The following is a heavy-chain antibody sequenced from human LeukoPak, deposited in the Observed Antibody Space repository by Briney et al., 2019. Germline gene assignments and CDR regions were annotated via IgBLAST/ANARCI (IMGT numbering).Heavy chain of an antibody. Sequence: SETLSLTCTVSGRSISSSDYYWGWIRQPPGTGLEWIASIYYSGSTYYSPSLKSGVTISVDTSKNQFSLKLRSVTATDTAVYYCARGLTRGYTYGGCFDPWGQGTLVTVSS. V-gene: IGHV4-39*01. D-gene: IGHD5-12*01. CDR2: IYYSGST. CDR3: ARGLTRGYTYGGCFDP. J-gene: IGHJ5*02. CDR1: GRSISSSDYY.